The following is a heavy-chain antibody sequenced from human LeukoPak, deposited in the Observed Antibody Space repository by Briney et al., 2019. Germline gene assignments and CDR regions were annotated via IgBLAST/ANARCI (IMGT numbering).Heavy chain of an antibody. D-gene: IGHD3-9*01. CDR2: ITSGGDYI. Sequence: GGSLRLSCAASGFTFNTFNMNWVRQAPGKGLEWVSSITSGGDYIYYADSVKGRFTTSRDNAKNSLSLQLNSLRAEDTAVYYCARGHYDVLAASYKWTPDYWGQGTLVTVSS. J-gene: IGHJ4*02. CDR1: GFTFNTFN. V-gene: IGHV3-21*01. CDR3: ARGHYDVLAASYKWTPDY.